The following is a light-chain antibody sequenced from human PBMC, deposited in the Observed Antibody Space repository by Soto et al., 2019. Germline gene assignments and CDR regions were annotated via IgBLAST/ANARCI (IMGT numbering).Light chain of an antibody. CDR2: KAS. CDR1: QSISTW. V-gene: IGKV1-5*03. Sequence: DIPMTQSPSTLSASVGDRVTITCRASQSISTWLAWYQQKPGKAPKLLIYKASTLESGVPSRFSGSASGTEFALPISSLQPDDFATYYCQQYNSNPYTFGPGTKVDIK. J-gene: IGKJ3*01. CDR3: QQYNSNPYT.